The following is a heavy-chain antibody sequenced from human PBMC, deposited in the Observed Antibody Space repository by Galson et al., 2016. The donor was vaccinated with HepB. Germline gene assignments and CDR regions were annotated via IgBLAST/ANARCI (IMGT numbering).Heavy chain of an antibody. D-gene: IGHD4-23*01. V-gene: IGHV1-18*04. CDR1: GYTFRNFV. CDR2: ISVYNGDT. CDR3: AREGYGGIDAFDI. Sequence: SVKVSCKASGYTFRNFVINWVRQAPGQGPEWMGRISVYNGDTSFAQNLQVRVTLTTDTSSNTAYMELRSLRPDDTALYYCAREGYGGIDAFDIWGQGTMVIVSS. J-gene: IGHJ3*02.